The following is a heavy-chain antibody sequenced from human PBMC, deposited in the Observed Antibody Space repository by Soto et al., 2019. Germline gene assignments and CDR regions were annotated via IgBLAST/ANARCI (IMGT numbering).Heavy chain of an antibody. CDR1: GGSISSVGYY. J-gene: IGHJ6*02. Sequence: KTSETLSLTCTVSGGSISSVGYYWSWIRQHPGKGLEWIGYIYHSGTTYYNPSLKNRVTISVDTSENQFSLRLRSVTAADTAVYYCARDEFVLRAGTYYYHGMDVWGQGTTVTVSS. D-gene: IGHD2-21*01. V-gene: IGHV4-31*03. CDR3: ARDEFVLRAGTYYYHGMDV. CDR2: IYHSGTT.